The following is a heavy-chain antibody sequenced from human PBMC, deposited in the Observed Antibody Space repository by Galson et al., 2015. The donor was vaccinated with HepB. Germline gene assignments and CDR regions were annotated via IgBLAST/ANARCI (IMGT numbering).Heavy chain of an antibody. Sequence: SLRLSCAASGFTFSSYGMHWVRQAPGKGLEWVAVISYDGSNKYYGDSVKGRFTISRDNYKNTLYLQMNSLRAEDTAVYYCAKVRGTSWYPVSLPWDYWGQGTLVTVSS. D-gene: IGHD6-13*01. CDR3: AKVRGTSWYPVSLPWDY. J-gene: IGHJ4*02. CDR1: GFTFSSYG. CDR2: ISYDGSNK. V-gene: IGHV3-30*18.